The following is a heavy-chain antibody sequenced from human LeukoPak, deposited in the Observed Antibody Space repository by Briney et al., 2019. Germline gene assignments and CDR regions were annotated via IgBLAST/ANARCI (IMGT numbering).Heavy chain of an antibody. CDR2: IYSGGST. D-gene: IGHD3-9*01. V-gene: IGHV3-66*01. CDR1: GFTFSSYG. Sequence: QSGGSLRLSCAVSGFTFSSYGMNWVRQAPGKGLEWVSTIYSGGSTYYADSVTGRFTISRDNSKNTLYLQMNSLRADDTAVYYCARDGAVLTGYYDYWGQGTLVTVSS. J-gene: IGHJ4*02. CDR3: ARDGAVLTGYYDY.